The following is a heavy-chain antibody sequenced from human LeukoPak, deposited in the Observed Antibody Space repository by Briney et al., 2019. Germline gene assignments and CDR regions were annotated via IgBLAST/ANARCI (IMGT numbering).Heavy chain of an antibody. Sequence: GGSLRLSCAASGFTFDDEGMSWVRQPPGKGLEGGAGINWNGRSTGYADSVRGRFTFSRDNAKNSLYLQMNSLRAEDTAVYYCAELGITMIGGVWGKGTTVTISS. J-gene: IGHJ6*04. D-gene: IGHD3-10*02. CDR3: AELGITMIGGV. V-gene: IGHV3-20*04. CDR2: INWNGRST. CDR1: GFTFDDEG.